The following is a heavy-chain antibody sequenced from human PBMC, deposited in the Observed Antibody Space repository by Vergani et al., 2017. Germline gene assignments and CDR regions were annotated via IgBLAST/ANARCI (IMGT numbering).Heavy chain of an antibody. CDR1: GFTFSDYY. D-gene: IGHD6-6*01. V-gene: IGHV3-11*01. CDR3: AKVRASTMSVSSGLGY. J-gene: IGHJ4*02. Sequence: QVQLVESGGGLVKPGGSLRLSCAASGFTFSDYYMSWIRQAPGKGLEWVSYISSSGSTQYYADSVKGRFTLSRDNAKNSLYLQMNSLRAEDTALYYCAKVRASTMSVSSGLGYWGQGTLVTVSS. CDR2: ISSSGSTQ.